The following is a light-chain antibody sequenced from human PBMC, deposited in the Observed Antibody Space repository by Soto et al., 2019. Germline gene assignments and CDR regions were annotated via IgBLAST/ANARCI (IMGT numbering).Light chain of an antibody. CDR2: DAS. Sequence: IVMTQSPANLSVSPVESVTVSCMASQSVSSKLAWYQHKPGQAPRLLIFDASARATGISARFSGSGSGTDFTLTISSLQSEDFAVYYCQQYYNWPPWTFGQGTKVDIK. CDR3: QQYYNWPPWT. V-gene: IGKV3-15*01. J-gene: IGKJ1*01. CDR1: QSVSSK.